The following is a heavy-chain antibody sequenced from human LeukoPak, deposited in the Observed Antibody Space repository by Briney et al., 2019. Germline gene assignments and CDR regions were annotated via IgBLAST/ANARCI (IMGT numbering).Heavy chain of an antibody. CDR2: IRAEGNPT. CDR1: GFNFNIYS. J-gene: IGHJ4*02. D-gene: IGHD6-19*01. CDR3: GKDGHCPDSVCPTKIVVAGYIDH. V-gene: IGHV3-23*01. Sequence: GGSLRLSGRASGFNFNIYSMNWFRQAPGKELNWFSVIRAEGNPTHYADSVKGRFTISRDNSKNMVYLQMNRLRAEDTAIYYCGKDGHCPDSVCPTKIVVAGYIDHWGQGTLVTVSS.